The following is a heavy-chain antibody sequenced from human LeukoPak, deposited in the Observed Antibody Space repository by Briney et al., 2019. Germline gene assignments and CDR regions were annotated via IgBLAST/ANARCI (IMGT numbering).Heavy chain of an antibody. V-gene: IGHV3-21*01. J-gene: IGHJ4*02. D-gene: IGHD2-2*01. CDR3: ASPKTLGYCSSTSCPFDY. CDR1: GFTFSSYA. Sequence: RGSLRLSCAASGFTFSSYAMSWVRQAPGKGLEWVSSISSSSSYIYYADSVKGRFTISRDNAKNSLYLQMNSLRAEDTAVYYCASPKTLGYCSSTSCPFDYWGQGTLVTVSS. CDR2: ISSSSSYI.